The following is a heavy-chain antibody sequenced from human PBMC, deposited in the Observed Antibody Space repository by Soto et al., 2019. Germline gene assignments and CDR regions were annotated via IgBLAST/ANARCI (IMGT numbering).Heavy chain of an antibody. Sequence: QVQLVQSGAEVKKPGSSVKFSCKASGGTFSSYSINWVRQAPGQGLEWMGAIIPIFGTANYAQKFQGRVTITADESTSTAYMELSSLRSEDTAVYYCARAGGRHSGGIDYWGQGTLVTVSS. CDR2: IIPIFGTA. CDR1: GGTFSSYS. V-gene: IGHV1-69*01. J-gene: IGHJ4*02. CDR3: ARAGGRHSGGIDY. D-gene: IGHD1-26*01.